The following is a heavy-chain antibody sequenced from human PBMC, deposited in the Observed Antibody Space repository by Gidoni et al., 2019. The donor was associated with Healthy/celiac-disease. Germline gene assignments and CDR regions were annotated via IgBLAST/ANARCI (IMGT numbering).Heavy chain of an antibody. CDR3: ARGRLNYYGSGSYPHPTSKIRYYYGMDV. CDR2: INHSGST. Sequence: QVQLQQWGAGLLKPSETLSLTCAVYGGSFSGYYWSWIRQPPGKGLEWIGEINHSGSTNYNPSLKSRVTISVDTSKNQFSLKLSSVTAADTAVYYCARGRLNYYGSGSYPHPTSKIRYYYGMDVWGQGTTVTVSS. V-gene: IGHV4-34*01. D-gene: IGHD3-10*01. J-gene: IGHJ6*02. CDR1: GGSFSGYY.